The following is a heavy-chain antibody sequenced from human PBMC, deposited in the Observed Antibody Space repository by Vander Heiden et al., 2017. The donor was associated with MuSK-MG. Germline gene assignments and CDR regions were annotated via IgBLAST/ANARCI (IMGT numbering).Heavy chain of an antibody. V-gene: IGHV3-33*01. CDR1: GFTFSSYG. CDR3: ARGLDRFDP. J-gene: IGHJ5*02. D-gene: IGHD1-1*01. CDR2: IWYDGSNK. Sequence: VKPVRSGGGGAQPGRSRIPPCAPSGFTFSSYGMHWVRQAPGKGLEWVAVIWYDGSNKYYADSVKGRFTISRDNSKNTLYLQMNSLRAEDTAVYYCARGLDRFDPWGQGTLVTVSS.